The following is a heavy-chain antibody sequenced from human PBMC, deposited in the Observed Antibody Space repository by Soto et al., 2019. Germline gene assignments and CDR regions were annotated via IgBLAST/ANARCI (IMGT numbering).Heavy chain of an antibody. CDR2: IIPIFGTA. Sequence: QVQLVQSGAEVKKPGSSVKVSCKASGGTFSSYAISWVRQAPGQGLEWMGGIIPIFGTANYAQKFQGRVTITADKSTSTAYMELSSLRSEDTAVYYCAARYSGSSVWRRYYFDYWGQGTLVTVSS. D-gene: IGHD6-6*01. V-gene: IGHV1-69*06. CDR1: GGTFSSYA. CDR3: AARYSGSSVWRRYYFDY. J-gene: IGHJ4*02.